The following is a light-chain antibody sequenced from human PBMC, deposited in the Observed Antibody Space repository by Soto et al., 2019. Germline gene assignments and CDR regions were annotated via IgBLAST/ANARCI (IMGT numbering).Light chain of an antibody. Sequence: QSVLTQPASVSGPPGQSTTISCTGTGSDVGGYDYVSWYQHHPGKAPKVMIYEVTNRPSGVSNRFSGSKSGNTASLTISGLLAEDEADYYCSSYTSSSTYVFGTGTKVTVL. CDR3: SSYTSSSTYV. CDR1: GSDVGGYDY. V-gene: IGLV2-14*01. J-gene: IGLJ1*01. CDR2: EVT.